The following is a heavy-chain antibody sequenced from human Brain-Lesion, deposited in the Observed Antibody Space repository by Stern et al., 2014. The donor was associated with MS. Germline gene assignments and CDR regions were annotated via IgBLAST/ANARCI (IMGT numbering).Heavy chain of an antibody. CDR3: ARDKRGITIFGVVTDYYYLGMDG. J-gene: IGHJ6*02. CDR1: GYIFTGYY. V-gene: IGHV1-2*02. Sequence: VQLVQSGAEVKKPGASVKASCKPSGYIFTGYYIPWVRQAPGQGLEWMAWFNPNIGGPKYPQQFQGRVTMSRDSSNSAAYVAMRSLTSDDTAVYYCARDKRGITIFGVVTDYYYLGMDGWGQGTTVTVSS. D-gene: IGHD3-3*01. CDR2: FNPNIGGP.